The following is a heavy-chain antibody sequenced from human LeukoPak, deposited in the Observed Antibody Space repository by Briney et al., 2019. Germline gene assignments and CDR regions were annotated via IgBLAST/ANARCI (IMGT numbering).Heavy chain of an antibody. CDR3: AIGGDSSTSCYRCFGY. CDR1: GYRFTSYW. V-gene: IGHV5-51*01. J-gene: IGHJ4*02. CDR2: IYPGYSDT. D-gene: IGHD2-2*02. Sequence: GESLKTSCKRSGYRFTSYWIAWVPQLPGKGPEWMGIIYPGYSDTRYNPSIQGQVTISADQSHSTAYLQWSSLKASDTAMYYCAIGGDSSTSCYRCFGYWGLGTLVTVPS.